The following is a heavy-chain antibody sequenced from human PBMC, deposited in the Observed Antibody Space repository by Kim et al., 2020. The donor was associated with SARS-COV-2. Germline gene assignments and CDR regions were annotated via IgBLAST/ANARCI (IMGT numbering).Heavy chain of an antibody. Sequence: TRYSPSFQGQVTISADKSISTAYLQWSSLKASDTAMYYCARRDGYSKIDYWGQGTLVTVSS. D-gene: IGHD5-18*01. CDR2: T. J-gene: IGHJ4*02. V-gene: IGHV5-51*01. CDR3: ARRDGYSKIDY.